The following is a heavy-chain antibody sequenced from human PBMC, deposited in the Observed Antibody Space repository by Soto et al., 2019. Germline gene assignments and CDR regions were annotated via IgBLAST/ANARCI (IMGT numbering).Heavy chain of an antibody. CDR3: ARDVRIAAPPDYYYYYYMDV. V-gene: IGHV3-7*01. CDR1: GFTFSSYW. D-gene: IGHD6-6*01. Sequence: GSLRLSCAASGFTFSSYWMSWVRQAPGKGLEWVANIKQDGSEKYYVDSVKGRFTISRDNAKNSLYLQMNSLRAEDTAVYYCARDVRIAAPPDYYYYYYMDVWGKGTTVTVSS. J-gene: IGHJ6*03. CDR2: IKQDGSEK.